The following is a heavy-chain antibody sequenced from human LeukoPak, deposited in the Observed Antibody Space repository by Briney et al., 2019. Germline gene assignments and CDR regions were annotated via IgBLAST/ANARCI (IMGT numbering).Heavy chain of an antibody. CDR3: AKLSGYSGGAFDI. Sequence: GGSLRLSCAASGFPFSSYAMSWVRQAPGKGLEWVSAISGSGGSTYYADSVKGRFTISRDNSKNTLYLQMNSMRAEDTAVYYCAKLSGYSGGAFDIWGQGTMVTVSS. CDR1: GFPFSSYA. CDR2: ISGSGGST. V-gene: IGHV3-23*01. D-gene: IGHD3-22*01. J-gene: IGHJ3*02.